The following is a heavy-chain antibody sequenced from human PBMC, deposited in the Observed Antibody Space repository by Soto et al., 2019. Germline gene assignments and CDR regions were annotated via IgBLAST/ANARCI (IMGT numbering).Heavy chain of an antibody. J-gene: IGHJ6*02. D-gene: IGHD2-15*01. V-gene: IGHV4-4*02. CDR3: ARAGRGYCSGGSCYSGLHGMDV. CDR1: GGSISSSNW. Sequence: QVQLQESGPGLVKPSGTLSLTCAVSGGSISSSNWWSWVRQPPGKGLEWIGEIYHSGSTNYNPSLKRRVTISVDKSKHQFSLKLSSVTAADTAVYYCARAGRGYCSGGSCYSGLHGMDVWGQGTTVTVSS. CDR2: IYHSGST.